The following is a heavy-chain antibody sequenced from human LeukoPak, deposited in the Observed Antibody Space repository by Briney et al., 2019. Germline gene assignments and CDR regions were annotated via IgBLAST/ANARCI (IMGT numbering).Heavy chain of an antibody. D-gene: IGHD3-3*01. V-gene: IGHV3-30-3*01. CDR3: AREIRFLESNWFDP. Sequence: GGSLRLSCAASGFTFSSYAMRWVRQAPGKGLEWVAVISYDGSNKYYADSVKGRFTISRDNSKNTLYLQMNSLRAEDTAVYYCAREIRFLESNWFDPWGQGTLVTVSS. CDR1: GFTFSSYA. CDR2: ISYDGSNK. J-gene: IGHJ5*02.